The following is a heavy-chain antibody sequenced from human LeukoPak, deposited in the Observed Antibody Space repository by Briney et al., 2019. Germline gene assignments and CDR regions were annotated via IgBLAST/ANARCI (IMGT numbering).Heavy chain of an antibody. CDR3: ARDSYNWNYTGRYMDV. Sequence: SVKVSCKASGGTFSSYAISWVRQAPGQGLEWMGGIIPIFGTANYAQKFQGRVTITTDESTSTAYMELSSLRSEDTAVYYCARDSYNWNYTGRYMDVWGKGTTVTVSS. D-gene: IGHD1-7*01. CDR2: IIPIFGTA. V-gene: IGHV1-69*05. J-gene: IGHJ6*03. CDR1: GGTFSSYA.